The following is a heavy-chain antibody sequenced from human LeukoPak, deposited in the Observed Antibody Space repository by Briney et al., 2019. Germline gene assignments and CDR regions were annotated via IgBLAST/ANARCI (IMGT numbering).Heavy chain of an antibody. Sequence: GASVKVSCKASGYTFTGYYIHWVRQAPGQGLEWMGWLNPKSGGTNYAQNFQGRVTMTRDTIITTAYMELSRLRSDDTAVYYCARNDWNDPWFDPWGQGTLVTVSS. V-gene: IGHV1-2*02. CDR3: ARNDWNDPWFDP. CDR2: LNPKSGGT. CDR1: GYTFTGYY. D-gene: IGHD1-1*01. J-gene: IGHJ5*02.